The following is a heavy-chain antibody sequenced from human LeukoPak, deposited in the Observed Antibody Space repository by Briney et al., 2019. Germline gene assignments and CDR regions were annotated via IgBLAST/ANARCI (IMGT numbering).Heavy chain of an antibody. Sequence: SETLSLTCAVYGGSFSGYCWSWIRQPPGKGLEWIGEINHSGSTNYNPSLKSRVTISVDTSKNQFSLKLSSVTAADTAVYYCASVPPVDTAMVNYYYGMDVWGQGTTVTVSS. J-gene: IGHJ6*02. CDR3: ASVPPVDTAMVNYYYGMDV. V-gene: IGHV4-34*01. CDR2: INHSGST. CDR1: GGSFSGYC. D-gene: IGHD5-18*01.